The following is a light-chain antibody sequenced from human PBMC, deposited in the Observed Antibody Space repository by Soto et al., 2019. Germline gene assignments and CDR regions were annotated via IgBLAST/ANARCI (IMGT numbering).Light chain of an antibody. CDR1: QSIGSGS. Sequence: EIVLTQSPGTLSLSPGERAALSCRASQSIGSGSLAWYQQRPGQAPRLLVYGASSRATGVPDRFSGSGSGTDFTLTISRLELEDFAVYYCQEYDDSPPWTFGQGTKVEIK. J-gene: IGKJ1*01. V-gene: IGKV3-20*01. CDR2: GAS. CDR3: QEYDDSPPWT.